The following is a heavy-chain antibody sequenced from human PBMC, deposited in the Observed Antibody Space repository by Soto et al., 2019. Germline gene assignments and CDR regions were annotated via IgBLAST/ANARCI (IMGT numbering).Heavy chain of an antibody. CDR2: IIPIFGTA. D-gene: IGHD3-22*01. J-gene: IGHJ1*01. CDR3: ARAITMIARYFQH. Sequence: QVQLVQSGAEVKKPGSSVKVSCKASGGTSRSYAISWLRQAHGQGLEWMGGIIPIFGTATYAQKFQGRVTITADESTSTAYMELSSLRSEDTAVYYCARAITMIARYFQHWGQGTLVTVSS. CDR1: GGTSRSYA. V-gene: IGHV1-69*12.